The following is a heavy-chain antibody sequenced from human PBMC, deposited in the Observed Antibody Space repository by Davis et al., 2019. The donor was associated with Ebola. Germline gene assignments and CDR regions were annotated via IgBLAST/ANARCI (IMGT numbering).Heavy chain of an antibody. CDR2: FDPEDGET. Sequence: ASVKVSCKVSGYTLTELSMHWVRQAPGTGLEWMGGFDPEDGETIYAQKFQGRVTMTEDTSTDTAYMELSSLRSEDTAVYYCATSPTVKGRVYYYYGMDVWGQGTTVTVSS. D-gene: IGHD4-11*01. J-gene: IGHJ6*02. CDR1: GYTLTELS. CDR3: ATSPTVKGRVYYYYGMDV. V-gene: IGHV1-24*01.